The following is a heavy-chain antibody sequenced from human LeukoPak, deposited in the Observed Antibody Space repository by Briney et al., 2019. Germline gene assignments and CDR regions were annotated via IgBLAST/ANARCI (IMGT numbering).Heavy chain of an antibody. CDR3: ARVGGRYSPLGY. CDR1: GFTFSSYW. V-gene: IGHV3-7*01. J-gene: IGHJ4*02. CDR2: IRQDGSEK. Sequence: GGSLRLSCAASGFTFSSYWMSWVRQAPGKGLEWVANIRQDGSEKYYVDSVKGRFTISRDNAKNSLYLQMISLRAEDTAVYYCARVGGRYSPLGYWGQGTLVTVSS. D-gene: IGHD3-16*02.